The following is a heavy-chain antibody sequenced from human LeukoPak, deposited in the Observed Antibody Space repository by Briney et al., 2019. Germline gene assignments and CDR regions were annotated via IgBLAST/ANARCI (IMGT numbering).Heavy chain of an antibody. CDR3: ARDARHRYCSSSSCYRGWLDP. CDR2: IIPMFDTA. V-gene: IGHV1-69*13. D-gene: IGHD2-2*01. Sequence: ASVKVSCKASGGTFNRYAISWVRQAPGQGLEWMGGIIPMFDTANYAQRFQGRLTITADESTSTAYMELSSLRSEDTAVYYCARDARHRYCSSSSCYRGWLDPWGQGTPVTVSS. J-gene: IGHJ5*02. CDR1: GGTFNRYA.